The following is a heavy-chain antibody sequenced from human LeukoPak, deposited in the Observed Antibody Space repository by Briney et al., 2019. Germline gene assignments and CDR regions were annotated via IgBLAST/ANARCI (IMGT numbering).Heavy chain of an antibody. CDR2: IYWDDDK. V-gene: IGHV2-5*02. D-gene: IGHD3-22*01. J-gene: IGHJ4*02. CDR1: GFSLKTGGVG. CDR3: AHRQNAYDASGHLPVFSPALYSFDS. Sequence: SGPTLVNPTQTLTLTCTFSGFSLKTGGVGVGWIRQPPGKALEWLEVIYWDDDKRYSASLKNRLTVTQDNSKKQVVLTMTNMGPDDTGTYYCAHRQNAYDASGHLPVFSPALYSFDSWGPGTLVTVSS.